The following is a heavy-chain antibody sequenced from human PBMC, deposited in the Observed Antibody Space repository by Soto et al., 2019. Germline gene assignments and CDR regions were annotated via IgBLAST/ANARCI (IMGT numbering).Heavy chain of an antibody. V-gene: IGHV5-51*03. CDR3: ARRYTWKLPAPSHFDV. CDR1: GFSFISYY. Sequence: EVQLVQSGAEVKKPGESLRISCKASGFSFISYYIGWVRQMPGKGLEWMGIVHPGDSDTRYSPSFQGQVTISADKSINTAYLQWDSLKASDTAIYYCARRYTWKLPAPSHFDVWGQGTLVTVSS. D-gene: IGHD1-20*01. J-gene: IGHJ4*02. CDR2: VHPGDSDT.